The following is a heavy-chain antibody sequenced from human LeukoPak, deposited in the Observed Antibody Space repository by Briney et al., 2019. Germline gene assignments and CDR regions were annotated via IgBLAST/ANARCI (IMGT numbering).Heavy chain of an antibody. CDR3: ARDLNVPSFY. D-gene: IGHD3-10*02. CDR1: GFTFSNYW. CDR2: IRQDGNEK. Sequence: GGSLSLSCAASGFTFSNYWMSWRRQAPGKGLEWVANIRQDGNEKYYVDSVKGRFTISRDNAQNSLYLQLNSLRAEDTAVYYCARDLNVPSFYWGQGTLVTVSS. J-gene: IGHJ4*02. V-gene: IGHV3-7*01.